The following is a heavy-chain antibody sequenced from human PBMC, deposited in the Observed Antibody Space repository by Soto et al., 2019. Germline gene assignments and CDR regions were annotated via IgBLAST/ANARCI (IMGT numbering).Heavy chain of an antibody. Sequence: QVQLVQSGAEVKKPGSSVKVSCKASGGTFSSYTISWVRQAPGQGLEWMGRIIPILGIANYAQKFQGRVTITADKSTSTAYMELSSLRSEDTAVYYCARDRRFHNWNFDAFDIWGQGTMVTVSS. V-gene: IGHV1-69*08. J-gene: IGHJ3*02. CDR2: IIPILGIA. CDR3: ARDRRFHNWNFDAFDI. CDR1: GGTFSSYT. D-gene: IGHD1-1*01.